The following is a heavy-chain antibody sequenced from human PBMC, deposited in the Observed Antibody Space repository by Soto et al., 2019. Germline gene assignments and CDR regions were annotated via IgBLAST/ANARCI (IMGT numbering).Heavy chain of an antibody. CDR1: GVNFLTYA. CDR2: IGSSGDTI. D-gene: IGHD6-13*01. V-gene: IGHV3-23*01. J-gene: IGHJ4*02. CDR3: AKMGTSSWYMDYFDS. Sequence: EVQLLESGGALVQPGGSLRLSCAASGVNFLTYAMTWVRLAPGKGLEWVSGIGSSGDTIYYADSVKGRFTISRDISKSTLYLQMNSLKAEDTAVYYCAKMGTSSWYMDYFDSWGQGTLVTVSS.